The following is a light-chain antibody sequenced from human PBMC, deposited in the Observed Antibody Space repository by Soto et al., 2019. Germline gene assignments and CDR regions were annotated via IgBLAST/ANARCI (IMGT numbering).Light chain of an antibody. CDR3: QQYGGSPIFT. Sequence: EIVLTQSPGTLSLSPGERATLSCRASQSITRRNLAWYQQRPGQAPRLLISEASNRAPGIPDRFSDSGSGTDFTLTISGLEPEDFAVYYCQQYGGSPIFTFGPGTKVDVK. J-gene: IGKJ3*01. V-gene: IGKV3-20*01. CDR2: EAS. CDR1: QSITRRN.